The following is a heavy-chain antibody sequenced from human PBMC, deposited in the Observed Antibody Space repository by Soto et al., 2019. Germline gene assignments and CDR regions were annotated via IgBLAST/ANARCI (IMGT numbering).Heavy chain of an antibody. J-gene: IGHJ4*02. D-gene: IGHD5-12*01. Sequence: LSLTCTVSGGSINTFYWSWVRPPAGKGLEWIGRIFSSGSTSFNPSLESRVAMSVDTSKNHFSLNLSSVTAADMAVYYCAREGSYSAYNFAHGIQLWSFDFWGQGALVTVSS. CDR1: GGSINTFY. CDR2: IFSSGST. V-gene: IGHV4-4*07. CDR3: AREGSYSAYNFAHGIQLWSFDF.